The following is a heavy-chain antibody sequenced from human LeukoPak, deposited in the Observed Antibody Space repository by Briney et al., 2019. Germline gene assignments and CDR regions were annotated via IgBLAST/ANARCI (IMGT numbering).Heavy chain of an antibody. CDR2: IIPILGIA. V-gene: IGHV1-69*02. J-gene: IGHJ4*02. CDR1: GGTFSSYT. Sequence: SVKVSCKASGGTFSSYTISWVRQAPGQGLERMGRIIPILGIANYAQKFQGRVTITADKSTSTAYMELSSLRSEDTAVYYCARSLSHGGASWGQGTLVTVSS. CDR3: ARSLSHGGAS. D-gene: IGHD3-16*01.